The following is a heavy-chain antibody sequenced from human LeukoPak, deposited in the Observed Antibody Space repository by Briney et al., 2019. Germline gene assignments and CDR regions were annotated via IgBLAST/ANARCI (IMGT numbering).Heavy chain of an antibody. CDR2: IYYSGST. V-gene: IGHV4-39*07. CDR1: GGSISSSSYY. CDR3: ARDISYDYVWGSYPNDAFDI. D-gene: IGHD3-16*02. J-gene: IGHJ3*02. Sequence: SETLSLTCTVSGGSISSSSYYWGWIRQPPGKGLEWIGSIYYSGSTYYNPSLKSRVTISVDTSKNQFSLKLSSVTAAGTAVYYCARDISYDYVWGSYPNDAFDIWGQGTMVTVSS.